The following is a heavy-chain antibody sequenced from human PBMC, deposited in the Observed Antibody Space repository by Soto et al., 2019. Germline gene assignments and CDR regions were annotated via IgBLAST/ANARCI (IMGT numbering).Heavy chain of an antibody. CDR3: ARGYYSGSNPSSFDY. Sequence: QLQLVQSGAEVREPGSSVKVSCKASGGTFSSYTVIWVRQAPGQGLEWMGGITPTLNIAKYAEKFQGRAKITADESTSTVNMHLSSLRSEDTAVYFCARGYYSGSNPSSFDYWGQGTMVAVSS. CDR2: ITPTLNIA. V-gene: IGHV1-69*01. J-gene: IGHJ4*02. D-gene: IGHD1-26*01. CDR1: GGTFSSYT.